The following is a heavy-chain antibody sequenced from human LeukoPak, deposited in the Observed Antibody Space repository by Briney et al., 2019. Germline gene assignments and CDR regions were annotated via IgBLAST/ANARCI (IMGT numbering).Heavy chain of an antibody. CDR2: IYSGGST. D-gene: IGHD3-10*01. V-gene: IGHV3-66*01. Sequence: GGSLRLSCAASGFTVSSNYMSWVRQAPGKGLEWVPVIYSGGSTYYADSVKGRFTISRDNSKNTLYLQMNSLRAEDTAVYYCARGPRRITMVRGVPDYWGQGTLVTVSS. CDR1: GFTVSSNY. CDR3: ARGPRRITMVRGVPDY. J-gene: IGHJ4*02.